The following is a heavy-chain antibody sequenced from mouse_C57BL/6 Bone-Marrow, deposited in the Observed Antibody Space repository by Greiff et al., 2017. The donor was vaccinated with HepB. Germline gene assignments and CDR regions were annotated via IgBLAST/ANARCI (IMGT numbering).Heavy chain of an antibody. V-gene: IGHV1-80*01. CDR1: GYAFSSYW. Sequence: VQLQQSGAELVKPGASVKISCKASGYAFSSYWMNWVKQRPGKGLEWIGQIYPGDGDTNYNGKFKGKATLTADKSSSTAYMQLSSLTSEDSAVYFCARGGAQAAEVDYWGQGTTLTVSS. D-gene: IGHD3-2*02. CDR2: IYPGDGDT. J-gene: IGHJ2*01. CDR3: ARGGAQAAEVDY.